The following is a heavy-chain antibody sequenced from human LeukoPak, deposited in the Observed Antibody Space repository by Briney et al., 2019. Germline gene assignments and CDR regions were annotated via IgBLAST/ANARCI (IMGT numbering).Heavy chain of an antibody. CDR3: ATDVWSGILSREIYFDY. D-gene: IGHD3-3*01. V-gene: IGHV1-24*01. CDR1: GYTLTELS. J-gene: IGHJ4*02. Sequence: EASVKVSCKVSGYTLTELSMHWVRQAPGKGLEWMGGFDPEDGEAIYAQKFQGRVTMTEDTSTDTAYMGLSSLRSEDTAVYYCATDVWSGILSREIYFDYWGQGTLVTVSS. CDR2: FDPEDGEA.